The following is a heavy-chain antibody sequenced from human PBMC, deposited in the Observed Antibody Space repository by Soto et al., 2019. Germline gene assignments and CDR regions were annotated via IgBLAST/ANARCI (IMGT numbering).Heavy chain of an antibody. Sequence: QVQLQQWGAGLLKPSETLSLTCAVYGGSLSGYQWGWIRQTPGKGLEWIGEINDSGNLNYNPSLKIRVTILLDTPRKQISLKLSAVTAADSAVYYCARGLILWFGELSRRGGYYYYMDVWGKGTTVAVSS. D-gene: IGHD3-10*01. CDR2: INDSGNL. CDR1: GGSLSGYQ. J-gene: IGHJ6*03. V-gene: IGHV4-34*01. CDR3: ARGLILWFGELSRRGGYYYYMDV.